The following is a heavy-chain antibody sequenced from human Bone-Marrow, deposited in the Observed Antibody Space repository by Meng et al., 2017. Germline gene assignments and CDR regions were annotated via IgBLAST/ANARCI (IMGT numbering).Heavy chain of an antibody. CDR1: GGSFSGYY. Sequence: QVQLQQWGAGLLKPSETLSLTCAVYGGSFSGYYWSWIRQSPGKGLEWIGEINHSGSTNYNPSLKSRVTISVDTSKNQFSLKLSSVTAADTAVYYCARLAYDSSGYWFDYWGQGTLVTVSS. CDR2: INHSGST. CDR3: ARLAYDSSGYWFDY. V-gene: IGHV4-34*01. J-gene: IGHJ4*02. D-gene: IGHD3-22*01.